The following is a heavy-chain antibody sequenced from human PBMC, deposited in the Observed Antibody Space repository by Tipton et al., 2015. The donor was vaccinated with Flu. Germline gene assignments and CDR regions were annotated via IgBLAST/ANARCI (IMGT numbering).Heavy chain of an antibody. CDR1: GGSISTYY. CDR2: VYYSGST. Sequence: TLSLTCTVSGGSISTYYWSWIRQPPGKGLEWIGYVYYSGSTKYNPSLQSRVTISVDTSTNQFSLKLSSVTAADTAVYYCAGRGLLTRLTYWGQGTLGTVSS. J-gene: IGHJ4*02. CDR3: AGRGLLTRLTY. V-gene: IGHV4-59*08. D-gene: IGHD3-9*01.